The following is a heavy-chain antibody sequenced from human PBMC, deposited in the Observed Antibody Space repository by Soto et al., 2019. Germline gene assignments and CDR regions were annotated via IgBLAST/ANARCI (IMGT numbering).Heavy chain of an antibody. CDR2: IDPSDSYT. Sequence: GESLKISCKGSGYTFTNYWIAWVRQMPGRGLEWLGRIDPSDSYTKYNPSFQGHVTISADKSTSTAYLRWSSLRASDTAVYYCASHNFFCGGDCNSSGMDVWGQGTTVTVSS. V-gene: IGHV5-10-1*01. J-gene: IGHJ6*02. CDR1: GYTFTNYW. CDR3: ASHNFFCGGDCNSSGMDV. D-gene: IGHD2-21*02.